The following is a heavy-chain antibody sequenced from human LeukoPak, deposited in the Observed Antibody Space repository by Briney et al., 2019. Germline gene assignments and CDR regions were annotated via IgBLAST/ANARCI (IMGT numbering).Heavy chain of an antibody. CDR2: IYHSGST. Sequence: SETLSLTCAVSGGSISSGGYSWSWIRQPPGKGLEWIGYIYHSGSTYYNPSLKSRVTISVDRSKNQFSLKLSSVTAADTAVYYCARERDSGYDLGAFDIWGQGTMVTVPS. CDR1: GGSISSGGYS. CDR3: ARERDSGYDLGAFDI. D-gene: IGHD5-12*01. J-gene: IGHJ3*02. V-gene: IGHV4-30-2*01.